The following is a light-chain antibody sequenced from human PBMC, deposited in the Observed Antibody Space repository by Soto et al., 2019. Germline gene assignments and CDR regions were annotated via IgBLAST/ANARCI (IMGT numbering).Light chain of an antibody. Sequence: IQLSSSPSSLSAFVGDGVTITCRASKNIYNYLKSYQQQPGKAPKLLIYAASTLQGGVPSRFSGSGSGTDFTLTISSLQPAEFATYYCQQSYSTSGITFGEGTLL. J-gene: IGKJ5*01. V-gene: IGKV1-39*01. CDR1: KNIYNY. CDR2: AAS. CDR3: QQSYSTSGIT.